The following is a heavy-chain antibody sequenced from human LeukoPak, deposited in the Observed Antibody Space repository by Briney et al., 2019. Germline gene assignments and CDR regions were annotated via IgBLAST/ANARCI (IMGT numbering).Heavy chain of an antibody. CDR2: IGTAGDT. CDR1: GFTFSSYD. V-gene: IGHV3-13*01. CDR3: ARDCGRDELDY. D-gene: IGHD5-24*01. Sequence: PGGPLRLSCAASGFTFSSYDMHWVRQATGKGLEWVSAIGTAGDTYYPGSVKGRFTISRENAKNSLYLQMNSLRAEDTAVYYCARDCGRDELDYWGQGTLVTVSS. J-gene: IGHJ4*02.